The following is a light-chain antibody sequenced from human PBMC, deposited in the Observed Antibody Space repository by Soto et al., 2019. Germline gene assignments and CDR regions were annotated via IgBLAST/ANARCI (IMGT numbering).Light chain of an antibody. Sequence: QAVVTQPASVSGSPGQSITISCTGTSSDVGGYDYVSWFQQYPGKAPSLMIYDVYRRPSGVSYRFSGSKSGNTASLTISGLQAEDEADYYCSSYTTTSTVVFGGGTKLTVL. V-gene: IGLV2-14*03. CDR3: SSYTTTSTVV. CDR1: SSDVGGYDY. CDR2: DVY. J-gene: IGLJ3*02.